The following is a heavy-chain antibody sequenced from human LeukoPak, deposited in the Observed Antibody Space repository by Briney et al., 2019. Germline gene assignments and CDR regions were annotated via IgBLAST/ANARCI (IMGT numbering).Heavy chain of an antibody. V-gene: IGHV3-21*01. D-gene: IGHD3-22*01. CDR2: ISSSSSYI. Sequence: GGSLRLSCAASGFTFSSYSMNWVRQAPGKGLEWVSSISSSSSYIYYADSVKGRFTISRDNAKNSLYLQMNSLRAEDTAVYYCARDLFSENYYDSSGLDYWGQGTLVTVSS. CDR3: ARDLFSENYYDSSGLDY. J-gene: IGHJ4*02. CDR1: GFTFSSYS.